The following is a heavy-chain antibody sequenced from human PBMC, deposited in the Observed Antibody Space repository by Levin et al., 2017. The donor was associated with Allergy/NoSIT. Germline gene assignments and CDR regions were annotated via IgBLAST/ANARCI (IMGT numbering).Heavy chain of an antibody. CDR3: ARDVDSYGPEYFQH. CDR2: ISYDGSNK. V-gene: IGHV3-30*04. Sequence: GGSLRLSCAASGFTFSSYAMHWVRQAPGKGLEWVAVISYDGSNKYYADSVKGRFTISRDNSKNTLYLQMNSLRAEDTAVYYCARDVDSYGPEYFQHWGQGTLVTVSS. D-gene: IGHD5-18*01. CDR1: GFTFSSYA. J-gene: IGHJ1*01.